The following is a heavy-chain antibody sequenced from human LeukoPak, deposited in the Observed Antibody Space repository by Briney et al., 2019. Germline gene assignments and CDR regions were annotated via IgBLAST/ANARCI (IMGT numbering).Heavy chain of an antibody. D-gene: IGHD6-13*01. J-gene: IGHJ6*02. CDR3: ARDLPSSYSSSYLGPNYYYYYGMDV. Sequence: PSETLSLTCTVSGGSISSYYWSWIRQPPGKGLEWIGYIYYSGSTNYNPSLKSRVTISVDTSKNQFSLKLSSVTAADTAVYYCARDLPSSYSSSYLGPNYYYYYGMDVWGQGTTVTVSS. CDR1: GGSISSYY. V-gene: IGHV4-59*01. CDR2: IYYSGST.